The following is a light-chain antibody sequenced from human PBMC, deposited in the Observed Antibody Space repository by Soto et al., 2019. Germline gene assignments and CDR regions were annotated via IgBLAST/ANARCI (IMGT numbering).Light chain of an antibody. V-gene: IGKV3-20*01. CDR1: QSVSSIY. CDR3: QQYGSLPIT. CDR2: ATS. Sequence: EIVLTQSPGTLSLSPGERATLSCRASQSVSSIYLAWYQQKPGQAPSLLIYATSSRATGIPDRFSGSGSGTDFSLTISRLEPEDFAVYYCQQYGSLPITFGQGTRLDIK. J-gene: IGKJ5*01.